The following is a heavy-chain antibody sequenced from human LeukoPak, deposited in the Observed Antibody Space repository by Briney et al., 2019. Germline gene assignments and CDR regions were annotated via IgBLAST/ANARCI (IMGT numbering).Heavy chain of an antibody. CDR2: ISSSSSYI. V-gene: IGHV3-21*01. J-gene: IGHJ3*02. CDR3: ARDRYYDSSGYYRRQPKGGAFDI. Sequence: GGSLRLSCAASGFTFSNFWMTWIRQAPGKGLEWVSSISSSSSYIYYADSVKGRFTISRDNAKNSLYLQMNSLRAEDTAVYYCARDRYYDSSGYYRRQPKGGAFDIWGQGTMVTVSS. D-gene: IGHD3-22*01. CDR1: GFTFSNFW.